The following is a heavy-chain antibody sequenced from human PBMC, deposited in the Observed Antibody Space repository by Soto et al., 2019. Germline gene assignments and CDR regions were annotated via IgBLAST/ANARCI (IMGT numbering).Heavy chain of an antibody. V-gene: IGHV4-34*01. J-gene: IGHJ6*04. Sequence: TSETLSLTCAVYGGSFSGYCWSWIRQPPGKGLEWIGEINHSGSTNYNPSLKSRVTISVDTSKNQFSLKLSSVTAADTAVYYCARLGYDKGVWGKGTTVTVSS. CDR1: GGSFSGYC. CDR2: INHSGST. CDR3: ARLGYDKGV.